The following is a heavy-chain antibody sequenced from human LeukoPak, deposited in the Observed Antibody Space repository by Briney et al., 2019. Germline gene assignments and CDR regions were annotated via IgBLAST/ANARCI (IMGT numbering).Heavy chain of an antibody. CDR3: TRELRGIASHYHGMDV. D-gene: IGHD6-6*01. J-gene: IGHJ6*02. CDR2: LGTNGDS. Sequence: GGSLRLSCVASGFSFSTYDMYWVRQAAGRGLEWVSALGTNGDSYYLGSVKGRFTISRDDGKNSLYLQMNSLGVEDTTVYYCTRELRGIASHYHGMDVWGQGTTVTVSS. V-gene: IGHV3-13*01. CDR1: GFSFSTYD.